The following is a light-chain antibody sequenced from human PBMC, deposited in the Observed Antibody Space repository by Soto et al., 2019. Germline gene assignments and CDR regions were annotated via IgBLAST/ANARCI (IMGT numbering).Light chain of an antibody. CDR2: GAS. V-gene: IGKV3-15*01. Sequence: EIGMTQSPATLSVSPGERATLSCRASQSVSSNLAWYQQKPGQAPRLVIYGASTRATGIPARFSGSGSGTDFTLTISRLEPEDFAVYYCQQYGSSPITFGQGTRLEIK. CDR1: QSVSSN. CDR3: QQYGSSPIT. J-gene: IGKJ5*01.